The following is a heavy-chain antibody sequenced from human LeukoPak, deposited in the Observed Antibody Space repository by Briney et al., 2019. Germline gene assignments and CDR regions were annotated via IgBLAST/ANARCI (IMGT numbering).Heavy chain of an antibody. V-gene: IGHV1-2*02. CDR1: GYTLTELS. CDR3: ARGGSENY. Sequence: ASVKVSCKVSGYTLTELSMHWVRQAPGQGLEWMGWINPNSGGTNYAQKFRGRVTMTRDTSISTAYMELSRLRSDDTAVYYCARGGSENYWGQGTLVTVSS. CDR2: INPNSGGT. J-gene: IGHJ4*02.